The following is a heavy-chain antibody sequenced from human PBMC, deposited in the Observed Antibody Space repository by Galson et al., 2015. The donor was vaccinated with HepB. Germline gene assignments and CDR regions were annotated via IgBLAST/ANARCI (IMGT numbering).Heavy chain of an antibody. CDR3: ARVGHFTYYDFWPPFDAFDI. V-gene: IGHV1-46*02. CDR1: GYTFNNYY. D-gene: IGHD3-3*01. Sequence: SVKVSCKASGYTFNNYYIHWVRQAPGQGLEWMGMIIPSTGSSTYAQSFKDRVTMTSDTSTSTAYMELSSLRSEDTARYFCARVGHFTYYDFWPPFDAFDIWGQGTMVTVSS. J-gene: IGHJ3*02. CDR2: IIPSTGSS.